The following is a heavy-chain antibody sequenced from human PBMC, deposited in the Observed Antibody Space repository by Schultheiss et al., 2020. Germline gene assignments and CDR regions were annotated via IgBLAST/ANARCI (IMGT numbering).Heavy chain of an antibody. CDR3: ARERVGYDY. D-gene: IGHD1-26*01. CDR1: GYSISSGYY. J-gene: IGHJ4*02. V-gene: IGHV4-38-2*02. Sequence: SETLSLTCAVSGYSISSGYYWAWIRQPPGKGLEWIESIYHSGSTYYNPSLKSRVTISVDTSKNHFSLRLSSVTAADTAVYYCARERVGYDYWGQGTLVTVSS. CDR2: IYHSGST.